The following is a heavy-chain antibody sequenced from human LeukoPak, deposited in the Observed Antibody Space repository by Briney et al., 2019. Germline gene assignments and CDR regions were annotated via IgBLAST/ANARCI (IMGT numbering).Heavy chain of an antibody. CDR2: IKQDGSEK. V-gene: IGHV3-7*01. CDR1: GFTFSNFW. J-gene: IGHJ6*03. D-gene: IGHD3-10*01. CDR3: ARADLGTSYYYYYYYMDV. Sequence: GGSLRLSCVASGFTFSNFWMSWVRQAPGKGLEWVANIKQDGSEKYFVDSVMGRFTISRDNAKNSLYLQMHSLRAEDTAVYYCARADLGTSYYYYYYYMDVWGKGTTVTVSS.